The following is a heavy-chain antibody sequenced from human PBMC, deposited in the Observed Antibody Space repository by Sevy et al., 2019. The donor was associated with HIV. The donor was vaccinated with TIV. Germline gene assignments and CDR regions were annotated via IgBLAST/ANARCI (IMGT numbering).Heavy chain of an antibody. CDR2: ISSSSITI. D-gene: IGHD1-1*01. Sequence: WGSLRLSCAASGFNFSTYSMNWVRQAPGKGLEWVSYISSSSITIYYADSVKGRFTFSRDNAKNSLYLQMNSLRAEDTAVYYCAREAPLLEMDVWGQGTTVTVSS. CDR1: GFNFSTYS. J-gene: IGHJ6*02. CDR3: AREAPLLEMDV. V-gene: IGHV3-48*01.